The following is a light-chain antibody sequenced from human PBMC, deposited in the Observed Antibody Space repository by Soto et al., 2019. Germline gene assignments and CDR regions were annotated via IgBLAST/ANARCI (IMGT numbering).Light chain of an antibody. CDR3: QHYNNWPA. CDR1: QRVSSK. J-gene: IGKJ1*01. V-gene: IGKV3-15*01. Sequence: EIVMTQSPATLSVSPGERATLSCRASQRVSSKLAWYQQQPGQAPRLLIYGASTRATGIPARCSGSGSGTEFTLTISSLQAEDFAVYYCQHYNNWPAFGQGTKVAIK. CDR2: GAS.